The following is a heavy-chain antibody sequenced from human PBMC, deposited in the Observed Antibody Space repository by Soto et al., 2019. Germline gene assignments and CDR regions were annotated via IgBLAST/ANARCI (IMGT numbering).Heavy chain of an antibody. Sequence: SETLSLTCAVSGDSISSRSHYWNWIRRVPGKGLEFIGYIFYTGATYYNPSLRGRISMSVDTSKNQSSLTLRSVTAADTAIYYCAREGRHSGGMRESWFDPWGQGTQVTVSS. CDR1: GDSISSRSHY. CDR2: IFYTGAT. D-gene: IGHD3-10*01. V-gene: IGHV4-31*11. CDR3: AREGRHSGGMRESWFDP. J-gene: IGHJ5*02.